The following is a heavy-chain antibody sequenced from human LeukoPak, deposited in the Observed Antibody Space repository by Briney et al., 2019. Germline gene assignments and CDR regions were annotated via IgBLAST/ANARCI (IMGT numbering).Heavy chain of an antibody. J-gene: IGHJ5*02. Sequence: ASVNVSCKASGYTFTSYGISWVRQAPGQGLEWMGWISAYNGNTNYAQKLQGRVTMTTDTSTSTAYMELRSLRSDDTAVYYCARVYSSGWYGLAWFDPWGQGTLVTVSS. D-gene: IGHD6-19*01. CDR1: GYTFTSYG. CDR3: ARVYSSGWYGLAWFDP. V-gene: IGHV1-18*04. CDR2: ISAYNGNT.